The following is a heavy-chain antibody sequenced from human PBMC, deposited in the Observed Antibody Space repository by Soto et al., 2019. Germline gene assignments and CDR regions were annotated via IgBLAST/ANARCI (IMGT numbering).Heavy chain of an antibody. D-gene: IGHD2-15*01. Sequence: LSLTCTVSGGSISSGDYYWSWIRQPPGKGLEWIGYIYYSGSTYYNPSLKSRVTISVDTSKNQFSLKLSSVTAADTAVYYCARHLTYCSAGSCYSDFPYYGMDVWGQGTTVTVSS. CDR1: GGSISSGDYY. CDR3: ARHLTYCSAGSCYSDFPYYGMDV. CDR2: IYYSGST. J-gene: IGHJ6*02. V-gene: IGHV4-30-4*01.